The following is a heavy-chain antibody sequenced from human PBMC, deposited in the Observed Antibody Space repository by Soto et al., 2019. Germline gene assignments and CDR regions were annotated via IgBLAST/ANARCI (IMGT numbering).Heavy chain of an antibody. CDR1: GGSISSSSYY. Sequence: SETLSLTCTVSGGSISSSSYYWGWIRQPPGKGLEWIGSIYYSGSTYYNPSLKSRVTISVDTSKNQFSLKLSSVTAADTAVYYCARHKYYDILTLNYYYYYMDVWGKGTTVTVSS. CDR3: ARHKYYDILTLNYYYYYMDV. J-gene: IGHJ6*03. CDR2: IYYSGST. D-gene: IGHD3-9*01. V-gene: IGHV4-39*01.